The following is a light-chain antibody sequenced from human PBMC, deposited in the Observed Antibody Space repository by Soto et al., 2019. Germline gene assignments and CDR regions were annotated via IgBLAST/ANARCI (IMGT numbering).Light chain of an antibody. J-gene: IGLJ1*01. CDR1: SRDVGGYNY. CDR3: SSYAGSSNV. V-gene: IGLV2-8*01. Sequence: QSALTQPPSASGSPGQSVASSCTGTSRDVGGYNYVSWYQQHPGKAPKLMIYEVNKRPSGVPDRFSGSKSGNTASLTVSGLQAEDEADYYCSSYAGSSNVFGTGTKVTVL. CDR2: EVN.